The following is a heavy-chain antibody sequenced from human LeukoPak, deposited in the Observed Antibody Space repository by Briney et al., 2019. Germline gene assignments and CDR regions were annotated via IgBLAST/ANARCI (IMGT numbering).Heavy chain of an antibody. D-gene: IGHD1-26*01. CDR2: ISGSGGST. J-gene: IGHJ4*02. CDR1: GFTFSSYG. Sequence: GGTLRLSCAASGFTFSSYGMSWVRQAPGKGLEWVSAISGSGGSTYYADSVKGRFTISRDNSKNTLYLQMNSLRAEDTAVYYCAVEGSYEPKYDYWGQGTLVTVSS. V-gene: IGHV3-23*01. CDR3: AVEGSYEPKYDY.